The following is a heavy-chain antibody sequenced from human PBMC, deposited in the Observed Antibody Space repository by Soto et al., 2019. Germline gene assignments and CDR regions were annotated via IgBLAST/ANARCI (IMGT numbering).Heavy chain of an antibody. CDR3: VTVLPHANSWFDY. J-gene: IGHJ4*02. CDR1: GFTFSNVW. D-gene: IGHD6-13*01. Sequence: GHLVESGGGFVKPGGSLTLSCAASGFTFSNVWLSWVRQGPGKGLEWLGRIKSRTENEQTDYASPGRGRFIISRDDSKNLLYLQLNSLKSEDTGVYYCVTVLPHANSWFDYWGQGTPVTVSS. V-gene: IGHV3-15*01. CDR2: IKSRTENEQT.